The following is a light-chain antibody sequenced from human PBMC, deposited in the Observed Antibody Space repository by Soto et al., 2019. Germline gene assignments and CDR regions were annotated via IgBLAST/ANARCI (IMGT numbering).Light chain of an antibody. CDR1: QTIGTW. V-gene: IGKV1-5*03. J-gene: IGKJ4*01. Sequence: DIQMTQSPSTLSASVGDTVTITCRASQTIGTWLAWYQQKPAKAPKLLIYKASTLESGVPSRFSGSGSGTEFTLTISSLQPEDIATYYCQQSHSLPLSFGGGTKVQI. CDR3: QQSHSLPLS. CDR2: KAS.